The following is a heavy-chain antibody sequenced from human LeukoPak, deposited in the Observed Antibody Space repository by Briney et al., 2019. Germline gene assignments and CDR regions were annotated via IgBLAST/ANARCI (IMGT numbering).Heavy chain of an antibody. CDR3: ARGGHDSSGKDWFDP. J-gene: IGHJ5*02. CDR2: MYYSGST. V-gene: IGHV4-61*08. CDR1: GGSISSGGYY. D-gene: IGHD3-22*01. Sequence: SETLSLTCTVSGGSISSGGYYWSWIRQPPGKGLEWIGYMYYSGSTNYNPSLKSRVTISVDTSKNQFSLKLSSVTAADTAVYYCARGGHDSSGKDWFDPWGQGTLVTVSS.